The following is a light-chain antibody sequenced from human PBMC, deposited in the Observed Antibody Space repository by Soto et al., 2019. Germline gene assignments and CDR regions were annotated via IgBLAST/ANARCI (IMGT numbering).Light chain of an antibody. J-gene: IGKJ4*01. Sequence: DIQMTQSPSSLSASVGDRVTITCRASQAISNYLAWYQQKPGKVPKVLIYAASTLPSGVASRFSGSGSEPDFPLTISSLQPADVAAYYWQKDSSGPPFTFGGGTKVEIK. CDR1: QAISNY. CDR3: QKDSSGPPFT. CDR2: AAS. V-gene: IGKV1-27*01.